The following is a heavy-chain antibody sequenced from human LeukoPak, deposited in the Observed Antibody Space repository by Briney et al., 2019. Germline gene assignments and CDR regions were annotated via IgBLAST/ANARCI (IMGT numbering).Heavy chain of an antibody. CDR1: GFTFSSYS. V-gene: IGHV3-21*01. J-gene: IGHJ4*02. Sequence: PGGSLRLSCAASGFTFSSYSMKWVRQAPGNGLEWVSSISSSSSYIYYADSVKGRFTISRDNAKNSLYLQMNSLRVEDTAVYYCASYCSGGSCYDGYSNWGQGTLVTVSS. CDR2: ISSSSSYI. D-gene: IGHD2-15*01. CDR3: ASYCSGGSCYDGYSN.